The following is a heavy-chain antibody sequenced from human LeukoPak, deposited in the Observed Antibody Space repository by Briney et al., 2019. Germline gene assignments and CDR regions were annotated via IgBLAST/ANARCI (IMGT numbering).Heavy chain of an antibody. V-gene: IGHV4-38-2*02. CDR1: GYSISSGYY. J-gene: IGHJ6*03. CDR3: ARGTGGTYYYDSSGYPGVIYYYYYMDV. CDR2: IYHSGST. D-gene: IGHD3-22*01. Sequence: PSETLSLTCTVSGYSISSGYYWGWIRQPPGKGLEWIGSIYHSGSTYYNPSLKSRVTISVDTSKNQFSLKLSSVTAAGTAVYYCARGTGGTYYYDSSGYPGVIYYYYYMDVWGKGTTVTISS.